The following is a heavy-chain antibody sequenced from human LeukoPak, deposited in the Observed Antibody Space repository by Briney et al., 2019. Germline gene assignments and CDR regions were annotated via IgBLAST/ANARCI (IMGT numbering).Heavy chain of an antibody. J-gene: IGHJ4*02. V-gene: IGHV3-21*01. D-gene: IGHD1-20*01. CDR2: ISSSSSYI. CDR3: ASSGITGTGFDY. CDR1: GFTFSSYC. Sequence: PGGSLRLSCAASGFTFSSYCMNWVRQAPGKGLEWVSSISSSSSYIYYADSVKGRFTISRDNAKNSLYLQMNSLRAEDTAVYYCASSGITGTGFDYWGQGTLVTVSS.